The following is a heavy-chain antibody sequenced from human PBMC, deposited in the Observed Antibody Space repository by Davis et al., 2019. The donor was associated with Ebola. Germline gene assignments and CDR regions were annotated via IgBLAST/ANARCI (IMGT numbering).Heavy chain of an antibody. V-gene: IGHV1-18*04. Sequence: AASVKVSCKTSGYTFTNYGITWVRQAPGQGLEWMGWINPHNGNTNYAQNVQGRVTMTTDTSTRTAYMEVGSLRSDDTAVYYCARSPYYWGQGTLVTVSS. CDR1: GYTFTNYG. CDR2: INPHNGNT. CDR3: ARSPYY. D-gene: IGHD3-16*01. J-gene: IGHJ4*02.